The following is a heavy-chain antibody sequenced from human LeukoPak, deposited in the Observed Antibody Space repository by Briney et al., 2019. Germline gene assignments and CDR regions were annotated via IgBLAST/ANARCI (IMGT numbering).Heavy chain of an antibody. CDR1: GYTFTSYG. D-gene: IGHD3-10*01. CDR2: ISAYNGNT. J-gene: IGHJ4*02. CDR3: ARDKGLGFFKGFGNNDY. V-gene: IGHV1-18*01. Sequence: ASVKVSCKASGYTFTSYGISWVRQAPGQGLEWMGWISAYNGNTNYAQKLQGRVTMTTDTSTSTAYMELRSLRSDDTAVYYCARDKGLGFFKGFGNNDYWGQGTLVTVSS.